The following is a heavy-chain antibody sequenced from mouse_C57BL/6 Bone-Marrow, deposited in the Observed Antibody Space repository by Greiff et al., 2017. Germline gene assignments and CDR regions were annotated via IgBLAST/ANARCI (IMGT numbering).Heavy chain of an antibody. CDR2: IYPGDGDT. CDR1: GYAFSSYW. V-gene: IGHV1-80*01. CDR3: ARGLGRDWYFDF. Sequence: VMLVESGAELVKPGASVQISCKASGYAFSSYWMNWVKQRPGKGLEWIGQIYPGDGDTNYNGKFKGKATLTADKSSSTAYMQLSSLTSEDSAVYFCARGLGRDWYFDFWGTGTTVTVSS. D-gene: IGHD4-1*01. J-gene: IGHJ1*03.